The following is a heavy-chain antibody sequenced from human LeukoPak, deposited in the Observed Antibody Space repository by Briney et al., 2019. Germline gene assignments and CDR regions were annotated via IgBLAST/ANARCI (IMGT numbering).Heavy chain of an antibody. V-gene: IGHV3-21*01. Sequence: PGGSLRLSCAASGFTFSYYSMNWVRQAPGKGLEWVSSTSSSSGYISYADSVKGRFTISRDNAKNSLYLQMNSLRAEDTAVYYCSKDRGSGSYFGPHYWGQGTLVTVSS. CDR3: SKDRGSGSYFGPHY. CDR2: TSSSSGYI. CDR1: GFTFSYYS. J-gene: IGHJ4*02. D-gene: IGHD1-26*01.